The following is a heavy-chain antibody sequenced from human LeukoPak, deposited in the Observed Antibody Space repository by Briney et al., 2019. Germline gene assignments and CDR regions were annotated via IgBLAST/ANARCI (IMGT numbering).Heavy chain of an antibody. J-gene: IGHJ4*02. D-gene: IGHD3-9*01. CDR3: ARGATHYDILTGYYKEDYYFDY. Sequence: PGGSLRLSCEASGFTLSHYWMHWVRQVPGKGLFWVARMNGEGTTTTYADPVKGRFTISRDNSKNTLYLQMNSLRAEDTAVYYCARGATHYDILTGYYKEDYYFDYWGQGALVTVSS. V-gene: IGHV3-74*03. CDR1: GFTLSHYW. CDR2: MNGEGTTT.